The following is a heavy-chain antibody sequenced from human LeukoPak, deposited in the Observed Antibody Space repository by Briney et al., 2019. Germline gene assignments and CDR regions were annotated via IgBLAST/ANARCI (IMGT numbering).Heavy chain of an antibody. CDR3: ARVYSSSRGNYFVY. CDR2: INAGNGNT. CDR1: GHTFTTFA. Sequence: ASVKVSCKASGHTFTTFAIHWVRQAPGHSLEWMGWINAGNGNTIYSQKFQGRVTITRDTSASTAYMELSSLRSEDTAVYYCARVYSSSRGNYFVYWGQGTLVTVSS. D-gene: IGHD6-13*01. V-gene: IGHV1-3*01. J-gene: IGHJ4*02.